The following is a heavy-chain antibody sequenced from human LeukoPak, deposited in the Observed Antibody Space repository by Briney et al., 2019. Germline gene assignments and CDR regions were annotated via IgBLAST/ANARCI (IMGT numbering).Heavy chain of an antibody. CDR3: ARDSGSYSAEMTEY. J-gene: IGHJ4*02. CDR2: ISAYNGNT. CDR1: GYTFTSYG. V-gene: IGHV1-18*01. D-gene: IGHD1-26*01. Sequence: ASVKVSCKASGYTFTSYGISWVRQAPGQGLEWMGWISAYNGNTNYAQKLRGRVTMTIDTSTSTAYMELRSLRSDDTAVYYCARDSGSYSAEMTEYWGQGTLVTVSS.